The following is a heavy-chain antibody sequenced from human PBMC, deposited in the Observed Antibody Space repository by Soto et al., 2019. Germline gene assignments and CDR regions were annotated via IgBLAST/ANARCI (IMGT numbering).Heavy chain of an antibody. CDR3: ARHGEVGATTDRAFDI. Sequence: GESLKISCKGSGYSFTSYWIGWVRQMPGKGLEWMGIIYPGDSDTRYSPSFQGQVTISADKSISTAYLQWSSLKASDTAMYYCARHGEVGATTDRAFDIWGQGTMVTVSS. J-gene: IGHJ3*02. V-gene: IGHV5-51*01. D-gene: IGHD1-26*01. CDR1: GYSFTSYW. CDR2: IYPGDSDT.